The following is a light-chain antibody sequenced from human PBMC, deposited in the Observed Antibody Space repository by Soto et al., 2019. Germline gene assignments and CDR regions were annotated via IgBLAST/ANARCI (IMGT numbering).Light chain of an antibody. CDR2: AAS. CDR1: QGIRSD. J-gene: IGKJ1*01. Sequence: AIQMTPSPSSLSASVVDRATMSFRASQGIRSDLGWYQQKPGKAPKLMIYAASTLQRAVPSRFSGSGSGTDFTLAISSLQPEDSATYYCLQDINDPLTFGPGTKVEIK. V-gene: IGKV1-6*02. CDR3: LQDINDPLT.